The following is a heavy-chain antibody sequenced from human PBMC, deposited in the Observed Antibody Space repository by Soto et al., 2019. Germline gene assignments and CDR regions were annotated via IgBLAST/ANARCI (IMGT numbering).Heavy chain of an antibody. V-gene: IGHV1-2*02. Sequence: ASVKVSCKASGYTFKDYFLHWVRQAPGQGLEWMGWINSNTGGTNYAQKFQGRVTMTRDTPISTAYMELSRLTSDDTAVYHCARESVVTGTHHFVYWGQGTLVTVSS. J-gene: IGHJ4*02. CDR1: GYTFKDYF. CDR2: INSNTGGT. D-gene: IGHD1-7*01. CDR3: ARESVVTGTHHFVY.